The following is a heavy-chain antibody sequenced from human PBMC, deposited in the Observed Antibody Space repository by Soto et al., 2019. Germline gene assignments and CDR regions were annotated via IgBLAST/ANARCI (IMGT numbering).Heavy chain of an antibody. J-gene: IGHJ4*02. Sequence: PGGSLRLSCAVSGFTFSSYAMSWVRQAPGKGLEWLAVISYDGSNKHYADSVKGRFTVSRDNSKNTLYLQMNSLRAEDTAVYFCARYSGKYQGPIDYWGQGTLVTVSS. CDR2: ISYDGSNK. CDR3: ARYSGKYQGPIDY. D-gene: IGHD1-26*01. CDR1: GFTFSSYA. V-gene: IGHV3-30*03.